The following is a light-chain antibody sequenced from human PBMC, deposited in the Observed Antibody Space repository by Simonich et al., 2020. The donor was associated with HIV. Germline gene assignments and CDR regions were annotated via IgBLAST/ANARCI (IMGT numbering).Light chain of an antibody. V-gene: IGKV1-NL1*01. CDR3: QQYDSTPLWA. CDR1: QGISNS. CDR2: DAS. J-gene: IGKJ1*01. Sequence: DIQMTQSPSSLSASVGDRVTITCRASQGISNSLAWYQQKPGKAPKFLLYDASRLESGIPPRFIGSGSGTEYTLTISSLQPEDFATYYCQQYDSTPLWAFGQGTKLEIK.